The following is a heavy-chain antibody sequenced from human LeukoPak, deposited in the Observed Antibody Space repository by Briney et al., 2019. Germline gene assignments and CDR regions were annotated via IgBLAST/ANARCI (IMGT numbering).Heavy chain of an antibody. J-gene: IGHJ4*02. CDR1: GYTFSSYA. V-gene: IGHV1-69*13. CDR2: IIPIFGTA. D-gene: IGHD4-17*01. CDR3: AREFTVTTGYFDY. Sequence: ASVKVSCKASGYTFSSYAISWVRQAPGQGLEWMGGIIPIFGTANYAQKSQGRVTITADESTSTAYMELSSLRSEDTAVYYCAREFTVTTGYFDYWGQGTLVTVSS.